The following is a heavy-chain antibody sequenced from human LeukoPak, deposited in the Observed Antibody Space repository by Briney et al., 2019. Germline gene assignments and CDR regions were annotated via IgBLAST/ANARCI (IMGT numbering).Heavy chain of an antibody. V-gene: IGHV4-59*03. CDR3: VKGYFDTRHSSNPFDP. D-gene: IGHD3-22*01. CDR1: GGSLTPYY. Sequence: PSETLSLTCTVSGGSLTPYYWSWIRQSPGRTLEWIGCIYYTGTTNYNPSLKSRVTISIDTSKNQFSLKLSAVTAADTAVYYCVKGYFDTRHSSNPFDPWGQGTLVTVSS. CDR2: IYYTGTT. J-gene: IGHJ5*02.